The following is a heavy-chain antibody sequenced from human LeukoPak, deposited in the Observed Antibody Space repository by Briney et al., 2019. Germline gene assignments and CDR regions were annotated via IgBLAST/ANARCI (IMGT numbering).Heavy chain of an antibody. CDR2: IKQDGSEK. V-gene: IGHV3-7*01. D-gene: IGHD3-10*01. CDR3: AREAILWFGESVFDY. J-gene: IGHJ4*02. Sequence: GGSLRLSCAASGFTFSSYWMSWVRQAPGKGLEWVASIKQDGSEKYYVDSVKGRFTISRDNAKNSLYLQMNSLRAEDTAVYYCAREAILWFGESVFDYWGQGTLVTVSS. CDR1: GFTFSSYW.